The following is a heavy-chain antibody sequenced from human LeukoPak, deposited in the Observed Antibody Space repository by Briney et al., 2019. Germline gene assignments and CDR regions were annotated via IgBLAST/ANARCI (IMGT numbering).Heavy chain of an antibody. CDR2: IKQDGSEK. J-gene: IGHJ4*02. CDR3: ARLQYSFLYGSGSYGVDY. CDR1: GFTFSIYW. Sequence: GGSLRLSCAASGFTFSIYWMSWVRQAPGKGLEWVANIKQDGSEKYYVDSVKGRFTISRDNAKNSLYLQMNSLRAEDTAMYYCARLQYSFLYGSGSYGVDYWGQGTLVTVSS. D-gene: IGHD3-10*01. V-gene: IGHV3-7*01.